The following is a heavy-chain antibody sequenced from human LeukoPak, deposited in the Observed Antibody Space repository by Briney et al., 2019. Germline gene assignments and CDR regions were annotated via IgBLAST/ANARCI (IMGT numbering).Heavy chain of an antibody. J-gene: IGHJ4*02. CDR1: GYTFTSYG. Sequence: ASVTVSCKASGYTFTSYGIGWVRQAPGHGLEWVGRISAYNGNPNYAQKLQGRVTMTTDTSTSTAYMELRSLRADDTAVYYCARDREMATSYWGQGTLVTVSS. D-gene: IGHD5-24*01. CDR2: ISAYNGNP. CDR3: ARDREMATSY. V-gene: IGHV1-18*01.